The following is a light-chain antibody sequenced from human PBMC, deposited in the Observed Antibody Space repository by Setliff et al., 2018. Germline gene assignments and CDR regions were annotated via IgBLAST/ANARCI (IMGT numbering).Light chain of an antibody. J-gene: IGLJ2*01. CDR1: SSDIGGYNY. Sequence: QSALTQPAAVSGSPGQSITISCTGTSSDIGGYNYVSWYQQHPGKAPKPMIYEVSKRPSGVSDRFSGSKSANTASLTISGLQAEDEADYYCLSYTTKTTHALFGGGTKVTVL. CDR2: EVS. CDR3: LSYTTKTTHAL. V-gene: IGLV2-14*03.